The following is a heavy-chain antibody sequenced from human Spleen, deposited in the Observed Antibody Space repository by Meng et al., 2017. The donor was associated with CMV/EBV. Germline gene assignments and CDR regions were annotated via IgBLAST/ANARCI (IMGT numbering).Heavy chain of an antibody. CDR2: ISAYNGNT. Sequence: ASVKVSCKASGYTFTSYGIIWVRQAPGQGLEWMGWISAYNGNTNDAQKLQGRVTMTTDTSTSTAYMELRSLRSDDTAVYYCARVDFWSGYYSPYYYGMDVWGQGTTVTVSS. J-gene: IGHJ6*02. D-gene: IGHD3-3*01. CDR3: ARVDFWSGYYSPYYYGMDV. CDR1: GYTFTSYG. V-gene: IGHV1-18*01.